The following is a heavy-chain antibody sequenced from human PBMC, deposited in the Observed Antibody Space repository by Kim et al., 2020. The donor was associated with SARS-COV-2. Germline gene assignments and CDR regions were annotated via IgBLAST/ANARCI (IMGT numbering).Heavy chain of an antibody. CDR1: GYIFINYA. V-gene: IGHV1-3*01. Sequence: ASVKVSCKASGYIFINYAMHWVRQAPGQRLEWMGWINAGNGNTKYSQKFQDRVTITRDTSASTAHMELSSLRSEDTAVYYCARDWRYGMDVWGQGTTVTISS. CDR3: ARDWRYGMDV. J-gene: IGHJ6*02. CDR2: INAGNGNT.